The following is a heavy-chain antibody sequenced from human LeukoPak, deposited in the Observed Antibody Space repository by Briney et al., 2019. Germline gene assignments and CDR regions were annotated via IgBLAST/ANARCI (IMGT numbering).Heavy chain of an antibody. D-gene: IGHD4-11*01. V-gene: IGHV3-33*06. CDR2: IWYDGSNK. CDR1: GFTFRNYG. J-gene: IGHJ4*02. CDR3: AKGPDDYSNYVGYFDY. Sequence: PGGSLRLSCAASGFTFRNYGMHWVRQAPGKGLEWVAVIWYDGSNKYYADSVKGRFTISRDNSKNTLYLQMNSLRAEDTAVYYCAKGPDDYSNYVGYFDYWGQGTLVTVSS.